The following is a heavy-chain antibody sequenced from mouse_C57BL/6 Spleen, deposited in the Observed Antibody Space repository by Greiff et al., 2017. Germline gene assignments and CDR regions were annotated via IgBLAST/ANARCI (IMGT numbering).Heavy chain of an antibody. D-gene: IGHD1-1*01. CDR2: IRSKSNNYAT. J-gene: IGHJ3*01. CDR1: GFSFNTYA. V-gene: IGHV10-1*01. CDR3: VIPDYYGSSYGFAY. Sequence: EVQLQQSGGGLVQPKGSLKLSCAASGFSFNTYAMNWVRQAPGKGLEWVARIRSKSNNYATYYADSVKDRFTISRDDSESMLYLQMNNLKTEDTAMYYCVIPDYYGSSYGFAYWGQGTLVTVSA.